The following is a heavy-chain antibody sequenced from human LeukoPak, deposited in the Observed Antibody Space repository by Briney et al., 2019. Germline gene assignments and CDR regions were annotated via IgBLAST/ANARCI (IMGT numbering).Heavy chain of an antibody. CDR1: GYIFAKYW. V-gene: IGHV5-51*01. Sequence: GESLKISCKGSGYIFAKYWIGWVRQMPGKGLQWMGIIYPGDSNVRYSPSFQGQVIISVDKSINTAYLQWSSLEASDTAMYYCARHGVPGARGCDYWGQGTLVTVSS. CDR3: ARHGVPGARGCDY. CDR2: IYPGDSNV. J-gene: IGHJ4*02. D-gene: IGHD7-27*01.